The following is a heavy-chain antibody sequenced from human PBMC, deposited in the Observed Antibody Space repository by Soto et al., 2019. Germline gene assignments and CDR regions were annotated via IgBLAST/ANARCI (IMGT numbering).Heavy chain of an antibody. CDR2: IYYSGST. CDR1: GGSISRGGYY. D-gene: IGHD5-18*01. J-gene: IGHJ4*02. V-gene: IGHV4-31*03. CDR3: ARSGYSYGPNPLLY. Sequence: SETLSLTCIVSGGSISRGGYYWSWIRQHPGKGLEWIGYIYYSGSTYYNPSLKSRVTISVDTSKNQFSLKLSSVTAADTAVYYCARSGYSYGPNPLLYWGQGTLVTVSS.